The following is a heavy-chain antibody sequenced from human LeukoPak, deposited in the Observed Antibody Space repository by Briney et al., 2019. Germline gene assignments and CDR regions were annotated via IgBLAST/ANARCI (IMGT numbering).Heavy chain of an antibody. CDR1: GDSIRGFY. Sequence: SETLSLTCNVSGDSIRGFYWGWIRQPPGKGPEWIGYFDYSGGSNYNPALESRVIISVDTSKNQFSLKLRSLTAADTAVYYCARWNYDIWTGHRYFDYWGQGTLVIVSS. CDR3: ARWNYDIWTGHRYFDY. CDR2: FDYSGGS. V-gene: IGHV4-59*01. J-gene: IGHJ4*02. D-gene: IGHD3/OR15-3a*01.